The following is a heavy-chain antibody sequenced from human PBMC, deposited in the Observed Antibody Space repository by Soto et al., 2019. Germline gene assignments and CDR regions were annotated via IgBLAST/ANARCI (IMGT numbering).Heavy chain of an antibody. CDR2: LGGGGGGGFST. Sequence: GGSLRLSCAASGFPLRNYVMSWVRQAPGKRLEWVSALGGGGGGGFSTSYADSVKGRFTISRDNSNNTLYLQMSSLRAEDTAVYYCAKGIQGVITPDDTFDYWGQGTLVTVSS. V-gene: IGHV3-23*01. J-gene: IGHJ4*02. CDR3: AKGIQGVITPDDTFDY. CDR1: GFPLRNYV. D-gene: IGHD3-10*01.